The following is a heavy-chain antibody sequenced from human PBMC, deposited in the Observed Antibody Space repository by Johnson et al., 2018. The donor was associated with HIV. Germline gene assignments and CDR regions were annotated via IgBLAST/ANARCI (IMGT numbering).Heavy chain of an antibody. V-gene: IGHV3-30*04. CDR1: GFTFSSYA. J-gene: IGHJ3*02. D-gene: IGHD4-17*01. CDR3: ARDSTAGPDKGLDYVGAFDI. CDR2: ISYDGSNK. Sequence: QVQLVESGGCVVQPGRSLRLSCAASGFTFSSYAMHWVRQAPGKGLEWVAVISYDGSNKYYADSVKGRFTISRDNSKNTLYLQINSLRAEDTAVYYCARDSTAGPDKGLDYVGAFDIWGQGTMVTVSS.